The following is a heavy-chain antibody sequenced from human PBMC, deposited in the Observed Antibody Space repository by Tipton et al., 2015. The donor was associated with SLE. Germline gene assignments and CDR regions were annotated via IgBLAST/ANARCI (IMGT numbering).Heavy chain of an antibody. Sequence: TLSLTCTVSGGSISRIGYYWSWIRQHPGKGLEWIGYIYHTGSTYYNPSLESRLTISIDTSNNQFSLRLTSVTAADTAVYFCARVGDYYNSGSRVFDHWGQGILVTVSS. V-gene: IGHV4-31*03. D-gene: IGHD3-10*01. J-gene: IGHJ4*02. CDR2: IYHTGST. CDR1: GGSISRIGYY. CDR3: ARVGDYYNSGSRVFDH.